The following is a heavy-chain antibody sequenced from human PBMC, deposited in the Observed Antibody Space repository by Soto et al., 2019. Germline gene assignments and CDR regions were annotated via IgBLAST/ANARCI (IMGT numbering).Heavy chain of an antibody. CDR3: ARDPLVLRYFDWLPTLNYYYYGMDV. V-gene: IGHV1-46*01. D-gene: IGHD3-9*01. CDR2: INPSGGST. Sequence: ASVKVSCKASGYTFTSCYMHWVRQAPGQGLEWMGIINPSGGSTSYAQKFQGRVTMTRDTSTSTVYMELSSLRSEDTAVYYCARDPLVLRYFDWLPTLNYYYYGMDVWGQGTTVTVSS. CDR1: GYTFTSCY. J-gene: IGHJ6*02.